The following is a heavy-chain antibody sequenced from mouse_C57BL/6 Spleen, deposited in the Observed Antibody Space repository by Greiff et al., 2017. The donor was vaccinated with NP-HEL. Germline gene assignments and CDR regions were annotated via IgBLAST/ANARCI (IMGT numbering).Heavy chain of an antibody. CDR3: AGYALDY. Sequence: QVQLKESGPELVKPGASVKISCKASGYAFSSSWMNWVKQRPGKGLEWIGRIYPGDGDTNYNGKFKGKATLTADKSSSTAYMQLSSLTAEDSAVYFCAGYALDYWGQGTTLTVSS. CDR1: GYAFSSSW. V-gene: IGHV1-82*01. CDR2: IYPGDGDT. J-gene: IGHJ2*01. D-gene: IGHD2-2*01.